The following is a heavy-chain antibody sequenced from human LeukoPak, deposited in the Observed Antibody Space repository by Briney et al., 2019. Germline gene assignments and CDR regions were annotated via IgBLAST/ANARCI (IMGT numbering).Heavy chain of an antibody. D-gene: IGHD3-22*01. J-gene: IGHJ3*02. V-gene: IGHV4-31*03. CDR2: IYYSGST. CDR1: GGSISSGGYY. CDR3: ARVLDYYDSSGYYPNAFDI. Sequence: SETLSLTCTVSGGSISSGGYYWSWIRQHPGKGLEWIGYIYYSGSTYYNPSLKSRVTISVDTSKNQFSLKLSSVTAADTVVYYCARVLDYYDSSGYYPNAFDIWGQGTMVTVSS.